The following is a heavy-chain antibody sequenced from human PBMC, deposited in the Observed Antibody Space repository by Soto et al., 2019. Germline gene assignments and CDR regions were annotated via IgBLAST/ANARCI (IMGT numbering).Heavy chain of an antibody. J-gene: IGHJ4*02. CDR3: VRHRNWKVDY. D-gene: IGHD1-1*01. Sequence: SETLSLTCTVSGASISSSTYQWGWIRQPPGRGLEWIGSAYYSESTYYNPSLKSRVTISVDTSKNQFSLKVSSVTAADTAVYYCVRHRNWKVDYWGQGTLVTVSS. V-gene: IGHV4-39*01. CDR2: AYYSEST. CDR1: GASISSSTYQ.